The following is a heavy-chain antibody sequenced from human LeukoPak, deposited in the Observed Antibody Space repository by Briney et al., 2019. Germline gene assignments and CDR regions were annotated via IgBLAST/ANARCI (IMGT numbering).Heavy chain of an antibody. D-gene: IGHD5-18*01. CDR3: ARKCGYNYGYDS. J-gene: IGHJ4*02. CDR1: XFXVASNF. Sequence: XLRLXCXASXFXVASNFMSWVRLAPGKGLEWVSIIYSDDSTYYADSVKGRFTISRDNSKNTLSLQMDSLRAEDTAVYYCARKCGYNYGYDSWGQGTLVTVSS. CDR2: IYSDDST. V-gene: IGHV3-53*01.